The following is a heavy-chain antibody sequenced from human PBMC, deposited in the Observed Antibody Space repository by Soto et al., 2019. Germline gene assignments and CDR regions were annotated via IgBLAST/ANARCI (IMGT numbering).Heavy chain of an antibody. D-gene: IGHD3-22*01. J-gene: IGHJ3*02. CDR1: GGSISSSNW. V-gene: IGHV4-4*02. CDR2: IYHSGST. CDR3: ARDHPDYYDSSGGEAFDI. Sequence: QVQLQESGPGLVKPSGTLSLTCAVSGGSISSSNWWSWVRQPPGKGLEWIGEIYHSGSTNYNPSLKSRVTISVDKSKSQFALKLSSVTAADRAVYYCARDHPDYYDSSGGEAFDIWGQGTMLTVSS.